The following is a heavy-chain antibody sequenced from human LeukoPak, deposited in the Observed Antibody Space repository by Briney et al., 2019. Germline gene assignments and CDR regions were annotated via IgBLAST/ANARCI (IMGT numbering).Heavy chain of an antibody. D-gene: IGHD6-13*01. CDR2: IWYDGSNK. CDR3: AKTGYSSSWLFDY. CDR1: GFTFSNYD. Sequence: PGGSLRLSCAASGFTFSNYDIHWVRQAPGKGLEWVAVIWYDGSNKYYADSVKGRFTISRDNSKNTVYLRMNRLRGEDTAVYYCAKTGYSSSWLFDYWGQGTLVTVSS. V-gene: IGHV3-33*06. J-gene: IGHJ4*02.